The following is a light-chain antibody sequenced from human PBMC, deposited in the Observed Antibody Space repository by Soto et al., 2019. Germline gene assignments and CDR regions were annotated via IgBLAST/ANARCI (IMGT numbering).Light chain of an antibody. CDR2: GNS. CDR1: SSNIGAGYD. J-gene: IGLJ1*01. Sequence: QSVLTQPPSVSGAPGQRVTISCTGSSSNIGAGYDVHWYQQLPGTAPKLLIYGNSNRPSGVPDRFSGSKSGTSASLTITGLQAEDEADYYCSSYAVSNNLVFGTGTRSPS. V-gene: IGLV1-40*01. CDR3: SSYAVSNNLV.